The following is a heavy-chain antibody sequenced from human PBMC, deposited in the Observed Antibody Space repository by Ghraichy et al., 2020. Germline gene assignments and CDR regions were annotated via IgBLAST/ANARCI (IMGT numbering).Heavy chain of an antibody. Sequence: GGSLRLSCAASGFTFSTCSMVWVRQAPGKGLEWVSSISSSSGYIYYADSVKGRFTISRDNAKNSLYLQMNSLRAEDTAVYSCARIAVSCTWYFDLWGRGTLVTVSS. V-gene: IGHV3-21*01. CDR2: ISSSSGYI. J-gene: IGHJ2*01. CDR3: ARIAVSCTWYFDL. D-gene: IGHD6-19*01. CDR1: GFTFSTCS.